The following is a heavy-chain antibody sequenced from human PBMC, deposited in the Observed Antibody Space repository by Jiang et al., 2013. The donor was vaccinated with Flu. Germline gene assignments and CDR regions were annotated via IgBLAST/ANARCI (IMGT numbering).Heavy chain of an antibody. CDR1: GFTFDDYA. Sequence: LVEVWGDLVQPGRSLRLVCAASGFTFDDYAMHWVRQAPGKGLEWVSSVSWNGGNKEYADSVKGRFTISRDNAKNSLYLQMNSLRAEDTALYYCAKVEWFGDSYYFDYWGQGTLV. D-gene: IGHD3-10*01. J-gene: IGHJ4*02. CDR3: AKVEWFGDSYYFDY. V-gene: IGHV3-9*01. CDR2: VSWNGGNK.